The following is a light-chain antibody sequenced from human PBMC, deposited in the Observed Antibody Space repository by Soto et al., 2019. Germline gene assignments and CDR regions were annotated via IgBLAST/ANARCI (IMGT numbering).Light chain of an antibody. CDR3: QQRSHWPRT. CDR2: DVS. J-gene: IGKJ1*01. V-gene: IGKV3-11*01. Sequence: IVFTQSPATPSLAPGKRSTPSCRGRQSISSYLIWYQQKPGQAPRLLIYDVSNRATGIPDRFSGSGSGTDFSLTISRLEPEDFAVYYCQQRSHWPRTFGQGTTVDIK. CDR1: QSISSY.